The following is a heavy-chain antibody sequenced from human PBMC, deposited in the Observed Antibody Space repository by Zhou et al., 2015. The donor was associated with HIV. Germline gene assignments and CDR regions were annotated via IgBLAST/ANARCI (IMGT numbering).Heavy chain of an antibody. CDR3: ARDIVVVPAAIYAFDI. CDR1: GYTFTGYY. CDR2: INPNSGGT. D-gene: IGHD2-2*01. V-gene: IGHV1-2*06. Sequence: QVQLVQSGAEVKKPGASVKVSCKASGYTFTGYYMHWVRQAPGQGLEWMGRINPNSGGTNYAQKFQGRVTMTRDTSISTAYMELSRLRSDDTAVYYCARDIVVVPAAIYAFDIWGQGTMVTVSS. J-gene: IGHJ3*02.